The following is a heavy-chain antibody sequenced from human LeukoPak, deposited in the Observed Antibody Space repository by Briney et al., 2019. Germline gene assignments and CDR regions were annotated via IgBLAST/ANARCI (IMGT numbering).Heavy chain of an antibody. V-gene: IGHV3-23*01. D-gene: IGHD3-10*01. CDR2: ISGSGGST. J-gene: IGHJ4*02. CDR1: GFTFSDHY. CDR3: AKVSGNVLLWFGEYPKEFDY. Sequence: GGSLRLSCAASGFTFSDHYMDWVRQAPGKGLEWVSAISGSGGSTYYADSVKGRFTISRDNSKNTLYLQMNSLRAEDTAVYYCAKVSGNVLLWFGEYPKEFDYWGQGTLVTVSS.